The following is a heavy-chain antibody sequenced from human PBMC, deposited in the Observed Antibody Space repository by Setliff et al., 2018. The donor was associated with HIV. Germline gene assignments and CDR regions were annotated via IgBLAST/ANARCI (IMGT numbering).Heavy chain of an antibody. J-gene: IGHJ4*02. CDR1: GFTFSPYA. CDR3: AKSLLVAGNDY. V-gene: IGHV3-23*01. D-gene: IGHD2-8*02. CDR2: ISNNGGKT. Sequence: GGSLRLSCATSGFTFSPYAMTWVRQAPGEGLEWVSSISNNGGKTYYADSEKGRFTISRDNSKNTLYLQMISLRADDTAVYYCAKSLLVAGNDYWGQGTLVTVSS.